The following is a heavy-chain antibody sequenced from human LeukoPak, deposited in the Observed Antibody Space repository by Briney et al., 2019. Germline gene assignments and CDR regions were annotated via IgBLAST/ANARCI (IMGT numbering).Heavy chain of an antibody. Sequence: GGSLRLSCAASGFKFSDYYMTWIRQAPGKGLEWVSYISNSSDSIYYADSVEGRFTISRDNAKNSLYLQMNSLRAEDTAVYYCARKMGTLGHAFDTWGQGTMVTVSS. CDR1: GFKFSDYY. D-gene: IGHD7-27*01. J-gene: IGHJ3*02. V-gene: IGHV3-11*01. CDR2: ISNSSDSI. CDR3: ARKMGTLGHAFDT.